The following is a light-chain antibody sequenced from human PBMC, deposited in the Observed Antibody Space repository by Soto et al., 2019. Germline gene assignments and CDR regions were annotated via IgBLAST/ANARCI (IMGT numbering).Light chain of an antibody. V-gene: IGKV1-33*01. CDR1: QDIVNS. Sequence: DIRMTQSPSSLSAFIGDRVTITCQASQDIVNSLDWYQQKPWKAPKRLIYAASSLATGVRPTCIRSGSGADFSFTIFSLQPADVATYYGQHYDSLPHAFGLGTNVDIK. J-gene: IGKJ3*01. CDR3: QHYDSLPHA. CDR2: AAS.